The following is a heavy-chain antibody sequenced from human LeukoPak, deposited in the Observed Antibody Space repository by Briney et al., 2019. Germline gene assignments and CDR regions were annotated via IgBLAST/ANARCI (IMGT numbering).Heavy chain of an antibody. J-gene: IGHJ4*02. V-gene: IGHV1-46*01. CDR3: ARDQEGFDY. Sequence: ASVKVSCKASGYTFTSNYIHWERQAPGQGLEWMGMIYPRDGSTSYAQKFQGRVTVTRDTSTSTVHMELNGLRSEDTAVYYCARDQEGFDYWGQGTLVTVSS. CDR1: GYTFTSNY. CDR2: IYPRDGST.